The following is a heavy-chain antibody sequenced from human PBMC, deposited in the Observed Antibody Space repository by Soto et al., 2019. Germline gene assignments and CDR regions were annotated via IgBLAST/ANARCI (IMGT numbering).Heavy chain of an antibody. V-gene: IGHV4-31*03. Sequence: PSETLSLTCTVSGGSISSGGYYWSWIRQHPGKGLEWIGYIYYSGSTYYNPSLKSRVTISVDTSKNQFSLKLSSVTAADTAVYYCARAHAVAGPYYFDYWGQGTLVTVS. D-gene: IGHD6-19*01. CDR2: IYYSGST. CDR1: GGSISSGGYY. CDR3: ARAHAVAGPYYFDY. J-gene: IGHJ4*02.